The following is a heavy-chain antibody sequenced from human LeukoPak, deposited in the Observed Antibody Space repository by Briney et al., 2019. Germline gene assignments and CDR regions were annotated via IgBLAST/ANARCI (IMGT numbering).Heavy chain of an antibody. CDR3: AKVVRRAAGTD. V-gene: IGHV3-21*01. D-gene: IGHD6-13*01. Sequence: PGGSLRLSCAAAGFTFGTYSMNWVRQAPGKGLEWVSSISSSSRYIYYGDSVKGRFTISRDNAKNSLYLQMNSLRAEDTAVYYCAKVVRRAAGTDWGQGTLVTVSS. CDR1: GFTFGTYS. CDR2: ISSSSRYI. J-gene: IGHJ4*02.